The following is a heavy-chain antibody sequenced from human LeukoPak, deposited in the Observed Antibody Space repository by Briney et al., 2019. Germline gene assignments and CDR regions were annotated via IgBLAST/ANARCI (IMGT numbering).Heavy chain of an antibody. CDR2: IKQDGSQK. D-gene: IGHD3-3*01. V-gene: IGHV3-7*01. Sequence: AGGSLRLSCAASGFTFSSYWLSWVRQAPGKGREGVANIKQDGSQKYYVDSVKGRFSISRDNAKNSLYLQMNSLRAEDTAVYYCARGVPYASWSAPHYSDYWGQGTLVTVSS. CDR1: GFTFSSYW. J-gene: IGHJ4*02. CDR3: ARGVPYASWSAPHYSDY.